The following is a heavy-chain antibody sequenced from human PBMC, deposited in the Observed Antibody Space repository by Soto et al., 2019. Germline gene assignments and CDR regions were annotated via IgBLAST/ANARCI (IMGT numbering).Heavy chain of an antibody. CDR1: GFTSSDHY. CDR3: AREEAIAPAGRNYHYYGMDV. D-gene: IGHD6-13*01. Sequence: EVQLVESGGGLVQPGGSLRLSCAASGFTSSDHYMDWVRLAPGKGLEWVGRTKDKANSYTTEYAASVKGRFTISRDDSKNALYLQMNSLETEDTAVYYCAREEAIAPAGRNYHYYGMDVWGQGTTVTVSS. CDR2: TKDKANSYTT. V-gene: IGHV3-72*01. J-gene: IGHJ6*02.